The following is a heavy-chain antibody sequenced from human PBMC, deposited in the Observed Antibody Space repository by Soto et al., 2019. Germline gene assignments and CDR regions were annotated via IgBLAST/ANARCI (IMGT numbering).Heavy chain of an antibody. J-gene: IGHJ6*02. CDR3: ATDPYCGSAPGCSASDV. Sequence: ASVKVSARLLDTAFTSSGFSWVRQAPGQGLEWMGWISAYNGNTNYAQKFKDRITLTTDTSTSTAYMELGNLRSDDTAVYYCATDPYCGSAPGCSASDVWGQGTTVTVSS. D-gene: IGHD2-21*01. CDR1: DTAFTSSG. V-gene: IGHV1-18*04. CDR2: ISAYNGNT.